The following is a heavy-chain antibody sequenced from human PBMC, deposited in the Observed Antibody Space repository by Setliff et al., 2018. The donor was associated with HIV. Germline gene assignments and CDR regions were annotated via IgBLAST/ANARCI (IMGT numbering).Heavy chain of an antibody. CDR2: IGGSGVST. D-gene: IGHD2-21*01. CDR3: ARVAYCGGDCYRGGAFDI. V-gene: IGHV3-23*01. J-gene: IGHJ3*02. CDR1: GFTFSTYG. Sequence: PGGSLRLSCAASGFTFSTYGMSWVRQAPGKGLEWVSVIGGSGVSTYYAESVKGRFIISRDNSKNTLYLQMNSLRAEDTAVYYCARVAYCGGDCYRGGAFDIWGQGTMVTVSS.